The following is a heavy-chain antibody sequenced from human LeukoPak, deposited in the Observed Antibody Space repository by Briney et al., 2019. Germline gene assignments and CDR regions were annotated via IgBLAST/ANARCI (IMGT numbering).Heavy chain of an antibody. CDR2: TYYRSKWYN. D-gene: IGHD6-13*01. Sequence: SQTLSLTCAISGDSVSSNSAAWNWIRQSPSRGLEWLGRTYYRSKWYNYYAVSVKSRITINPHTSKNQFYLQLTSVTPEDTAVYYCARDRSAQYSSSWYAIGYFDYWGQGTLVTVSS. CDR3: ARDRSAQYSSSWYAIGYFDY. V-gene: IGHV6-1*01. CDR1: GDSVSSNSAA. J-gene: IGHJ4*02.